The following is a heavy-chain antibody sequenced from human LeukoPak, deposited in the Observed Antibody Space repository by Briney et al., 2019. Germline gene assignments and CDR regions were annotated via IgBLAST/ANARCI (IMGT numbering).Heavy chain of an antibody. CDR3: ARHRGDGSNLGAFDI. J-gene: IGHJ3*02. CDR2: IYYSGST. D-gene: IGHD5-24*01. V-gene: IGHV4-39*01. Sequence: PSETLSLTCTVSGGPISSSSYYWGWIRQPPGKGLEWIGSIYYSGSTYYNPSLKSRVTISVDTSKNQFSLKLTSVTAADTAVYYCARHRGDGSNLGAFDIWGQVTMVTVSS. CDR1: GGPISSSSYY.